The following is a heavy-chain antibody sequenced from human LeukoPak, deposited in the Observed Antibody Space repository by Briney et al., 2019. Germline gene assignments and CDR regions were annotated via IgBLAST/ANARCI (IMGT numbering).Heavy chain of an antibody. CDR1: GGSISSSSYY. CDR3: ARGAELWFGESHLDY. Sequence: SETLSLTCTVSGGSISSSSYYWGWIRQPPGKGLEWIGSIYYSGSTYYYPSLKSRVTISVDTSKNQFSLKLSSVTAADTAVYYCARGAELWFGESHLDYWGQGTLVTVSS. V-gene: IGHV4-39*01. D-gene: IGHD3-10*01. J-gene: IGHJ4*02. CDR2: IYYSGST.